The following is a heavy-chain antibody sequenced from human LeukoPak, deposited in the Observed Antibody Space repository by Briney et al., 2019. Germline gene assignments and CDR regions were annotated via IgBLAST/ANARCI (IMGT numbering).Heavy chain of an antibody. CDR1: GFTFSRFW. J-gene: IGHJ4*02. CDR3: ARIGYSSSSFDY. Sequence: PGGSLRLSCAASGFTFSRFWMTWVRQAPGKGLEWVANIQQDGSVKYYVDSVRGRFTIFRDNAKRSLYLQMNYLRAEDTAIYFCARIGYSSSSFDYRGQGTLVIVSS. CDR2: IQQDGSVK. V-gene: IGHV3-7*01. D-gene: IGHD6-6*01.